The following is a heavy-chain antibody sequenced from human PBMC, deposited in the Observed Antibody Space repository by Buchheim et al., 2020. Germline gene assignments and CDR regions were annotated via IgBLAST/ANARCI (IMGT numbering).Heavy chain of an antibody. CDR1: GYTFTSYY. J-gene: IGHJ4*02. V-gene: IGHV1-46*01. CDR3: ARGAGRYCSGGSCYSALAGYFDY. Sequence: QVQLVQSGAEVKKPGASVKVSCKASGYTFTSYYMHWVRQAPGQGLEWMGIINPSGGSTSYAQKFQGRVTMTRDTSTSTVYMELSSLRSDNTAVYYCARGAGRYCSGGSCYSALAGYFDYWGQGTL. CDR2: INPSGGST. D-gene: IGHD2-15*01.